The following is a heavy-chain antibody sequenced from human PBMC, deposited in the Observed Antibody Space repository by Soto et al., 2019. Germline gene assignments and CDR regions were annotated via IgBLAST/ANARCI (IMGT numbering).Heavy chain of an antibody. V-gene: IGHV4-59*08. Sequence: QVQLQESGPGLVKPSETLSLTCTVSGGSISSYYWSWIRQPPGKGLEWIGYIYYSGSTNYNPSLKSRVTISVDTSKNQFSLKLSSVTAADTAVYYCARHGGIRYWGATNAFDIWGQGTMVTVSS. CDR2: IYYSGST. J-gene: IGHJ3*02. CDR3: ARHGGIRYWGATNAFDI. CDR1: GGSISSYY. D-gene: IGHD2-15*01.